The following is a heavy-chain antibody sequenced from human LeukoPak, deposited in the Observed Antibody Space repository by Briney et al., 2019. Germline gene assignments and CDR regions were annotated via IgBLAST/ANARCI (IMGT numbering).Heavy chain of an antibody. CDR3: ARNYYDSSGYYVDY. J-gene: IGHJ4*02. D-gene: IGHD3-22*01. Sequence: PGRSLRLSCAASVFTFSSYGMHWVRQAPGKGLECVAVIWYDGSNKYYADSVKGRFTISRDNSKNTLYLQMNSLRAEDTAVYYCARNYYDSSGYYVDYWGQGTLVTVSS. CDR1: VFTFSSYG. CDR2: IWYDGSNK. V-gene: IGHV3-33*01.